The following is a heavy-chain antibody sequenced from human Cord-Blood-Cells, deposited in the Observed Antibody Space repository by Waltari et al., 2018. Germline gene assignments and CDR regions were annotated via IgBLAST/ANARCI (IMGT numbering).Heavy chain of an antibody. V-gene: IGHV4-38-2*02. Sequence: QVQLQESGPGLVKPSETLSLTCAVSGYSISSGYYWGWIRQPPGKGLEWIGSIYHSGSTYYNPSLKSRVTISVDTSKNQFSLKLSSVTAADTAVYYCARDRIVGATTGSRYFDYWGQGTLVTVSS. CDR1: GYSISSGYY. D-gene: IGHD1-26*01. CDR3: ARDRIVGATTGSRYFDY. CDR2: IYHSGST. J-gene: IGHJ4*02.